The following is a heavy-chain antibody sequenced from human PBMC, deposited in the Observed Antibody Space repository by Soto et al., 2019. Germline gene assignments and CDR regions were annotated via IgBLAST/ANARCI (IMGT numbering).Heavy chain of an antibody. V-gene: IGHV3-48*01. CDR2: ISSSSSTI. CDR1: GFTFSSYS. Sequence: EVQLVESGGGLVQPGGSLRLSCAASGFTFSSYSMNWVRQAPGKGLEWVSYISSSSSTIYYADSVKGRFTISRDNAKNSLYLQMNSLRAEDTAVYYWARDQWLDIDYWGQGTLVTVSS. J-gene: IGHJ4*02. CDR3: ARDQWLDIDY. D-gene: IGHD6-19*01.